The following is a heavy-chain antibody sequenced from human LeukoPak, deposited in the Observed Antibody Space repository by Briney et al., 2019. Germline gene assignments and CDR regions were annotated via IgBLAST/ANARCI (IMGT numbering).Heavy chain of an antibody. Sequence: PSQTLSLTCAVSGGSISSGGYSWSWIRQPPGKGLEWIGYIYHSGSTYYNPSLKSRVTISVDRSKNQFSLKLSSVTAADTAVYYCAILGYCSSTSCPRMDVWGQGTTVTVSS. V-gene: IGHV4-30-2*01. CDR1: GGSISSGGYS. CDR2: IYHSGST. D-gene: IGHD2-2*01. J-gene: IGHJ6*02. CDR3: AILGYCSSTSCPRMDV.